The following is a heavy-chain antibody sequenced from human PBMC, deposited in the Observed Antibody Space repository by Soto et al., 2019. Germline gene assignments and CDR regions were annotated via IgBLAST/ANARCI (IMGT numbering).Heavy chain of an antibody. CDR1: GYTFTSYD. CDR3: ARERNWFDP. CDR2: MNPNSGNT. Sequence: QVQLVQSGAEVKKPGASVKVSCKASGYTFTSYDINWVRQATGQGLEWMGWMNPNSGNTVYAQRFQGRVPMTRNTSISTAYMELSSLRSEDTGVYYCARERNWFDPWGQGTLVTVSS. J-gene: IGHJ5*02. V-gene: IGHV1-8*01.